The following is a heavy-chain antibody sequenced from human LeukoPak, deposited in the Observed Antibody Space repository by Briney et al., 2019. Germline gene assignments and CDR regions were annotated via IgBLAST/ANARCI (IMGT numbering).Heavy chain of an antibody. CDR3: VKENYSRHFDS. D-gene: IGHD4-11*01. Sequence: PSETLSLTCTVSGGSISGHYCSWIRQPPGKGLEWMGYVDYSGTTNYNPSFKSRVTISVDTSKNQFSLKLSSVAAADTAIYYCVKENYSRHFDSWGQGTLVTVSS. CDR2: VDYSGTT. CDR1: GGSISGHY. V-gene: IGHV4-59*11. J-gene: IGHJ4*02.